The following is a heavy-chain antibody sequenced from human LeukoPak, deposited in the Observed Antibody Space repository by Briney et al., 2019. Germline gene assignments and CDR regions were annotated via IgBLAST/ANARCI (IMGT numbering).Heavy chain of an antibody. V-gene: IGHV3-21*01. D-gene: IGHD1-26*01. CDR1: GFTFSSYS. J-gene: IGHJ6*02. Sequence: GGSLRLSCAASGFTFSSYSMNWVRQAPGKGLEWVSSISSSSSYIYYADSVKGRFTISRDNAKNSLYLQMNSLRAEDTAVYYCATDIVGATRGPGGYYYHGMDVWGQGTTVTVSS. CDR3: ATDIVGATRGPGGYYYHGMDV. CDR2: ISSSSSYI.